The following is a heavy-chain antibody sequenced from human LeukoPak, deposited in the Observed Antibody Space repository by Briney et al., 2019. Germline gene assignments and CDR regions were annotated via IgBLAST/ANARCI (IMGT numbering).Heavy chain of an antibody. CDR2: IDPSDSYT. CDR1: GYSFTSYW. V-gene: IGHV5-10-1*01. J-gene: IGHJ6*02. Sequence: GESLKISCKGSGYSFTSYWISWVRQMPGKGLEWMGRIDPSDSYTNYSPSFQGHVTISADKSISTAYLQWSSLKASDTAMYYCARTGYSSSWYLPDYGMDVWGQGTTVTVSS. D-gene: IGHD6-13*01. CDR3: ARTGYSSSWYLPDYGMDV.